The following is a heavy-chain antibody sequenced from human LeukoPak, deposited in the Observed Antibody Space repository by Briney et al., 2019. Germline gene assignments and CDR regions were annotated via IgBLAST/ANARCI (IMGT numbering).Heavy chain of an antibody. D-gene: IGHD2-2*01. Sequence: GGSLRLSCAASEFSVGSNYMTWVRQAPEKGLEWVSLIYSGGSTYYADSVKGRFTISRDNSKNTLYLQMNSLRAEDTAVYYCARRRREYQLPALEYFQHWGQGTLVTVSS. V-gene: IGHV3-66*04. CDR1: EFSVGSNY. CDR2: IYSGGST. J-gene: IGHJ1*01. CDR3: ARRRREYQLPALEYFQH.